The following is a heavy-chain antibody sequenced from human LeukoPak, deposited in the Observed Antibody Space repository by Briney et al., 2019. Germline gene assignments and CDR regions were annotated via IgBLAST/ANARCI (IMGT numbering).Heavy chain of an antibody. Sequence: SETLSLTCAVYGGSFSGYYWSWIRQPPGKGLEWIGEINHSGSTNYNPSLKSRVTISVDTSKNQFSLKLSSVTAADTAVYYCARARGSYFAHYFDYWGQGTLVTVSS. D-gene: IGHD1-26*01. J-gene: IGHJ4*02. CDR1: GGSFSGYY. CDR2: INHSGST. V-gene: IGHV4-34*01. CDR3: ARARGSYFAHYFDY.